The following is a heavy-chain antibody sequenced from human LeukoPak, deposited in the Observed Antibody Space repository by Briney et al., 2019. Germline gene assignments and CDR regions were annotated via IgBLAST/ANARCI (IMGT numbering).Heavy chain of an antibody. J-gene: IGHJ4*02. Sequence: PGRSLRLSCAASGFTFSSYAMHWVRQAPGKGLEWVAVISYDGGNKYYADSVKGRFTISRDNSKNTLYLQMNSLRAEDTAVYYCARGGIKVLYEANDYWGQGTLVTVSS. CDR3: ARGGIKVLYEANDY. D-gene: IGHD5/OR15-5a*01. CDR1: GFTFSSYA. V-gene: IGHV3-30*04. CDR2: ISYDGGNK.